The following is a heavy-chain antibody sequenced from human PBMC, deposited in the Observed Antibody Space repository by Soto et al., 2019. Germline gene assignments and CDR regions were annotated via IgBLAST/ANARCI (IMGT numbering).Heavy chain of an antibody. CDR1: GYTFTTYG. Sequence: QVQLVQSGAEVKKPGASVKVSCKASGYTFTTYGISWVRQAPGQGLEWVGWISAYSCNTKYAQKLQGRVTVTTDTSTSTAYMEVRSLRSDDTAVYYCSRVRDGDYWGQGTLVTTSS. V-gene: IGHV1-18*01. J-gene: IGHJ4*02. CDR2: ISAYSCNT. CDR3: SRVRDGDY.